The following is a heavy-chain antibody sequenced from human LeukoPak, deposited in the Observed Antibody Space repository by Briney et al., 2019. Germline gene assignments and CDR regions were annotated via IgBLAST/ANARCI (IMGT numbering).Heavy chain of an antibody. D-gene: IGHD5-12*01. CDR2: ISWNSGSI. CDR1: GFTFDDYA. V-gene: IGHV3-9*01. J-gene: IGHJ4*02. Sequence: GRSLRLSCAASGFTFDDYAMHWVRQDPGKGLEWVSGISWNSGSIGYADSVKGRFTISRDNAKNSLYLQMNSLRAEDTALYYCAKDIMGYSGYGFDYWGQGTLVTVSS. CDR3: AKDIMGYSGYGFDY.